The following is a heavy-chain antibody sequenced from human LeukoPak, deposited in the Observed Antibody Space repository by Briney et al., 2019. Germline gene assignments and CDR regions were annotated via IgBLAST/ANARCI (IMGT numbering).Heavy chain of an antibody. D-gene: IGHD3-10*01. Sequence: PGGSLRLSCTASGFTFSSYSMNWVRQAPGKGLELVSYISSSSSTIYYADSVKGRFTISRDNAKNSLYLQMNSLRAEDTAVYYCASSHGSWFDPGGQGTLVTVSS. CDR3: ASSHGSWFDP. J-gene: IGHJ5*02. CDR2: ISSSSSTI. V-gene: IGHV3-48*01. CDR1: GFTFSSYS.